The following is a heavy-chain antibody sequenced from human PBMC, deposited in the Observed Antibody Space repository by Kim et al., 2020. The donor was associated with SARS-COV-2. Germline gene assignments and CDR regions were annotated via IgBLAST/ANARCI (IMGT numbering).Heavy chain of an antibody. J-gene: IGHJ6*02. CDR1: GDSFRRSY. CDR3: ATHTTLKVFVFDF. D-gene: IGHD1-1*01. CDR2: VSYSGTT. V-gene: IGHV4-59*08. Sequence: SETLSLTCAFSGDSFRRSYWSWIRQPPGKGLEWIGYVSYSGTTNYSPSLKSRVTISVDTSKSQVSLKLTSMTAADTAIYFCATHTTLKVFVFDFWVRGTT.